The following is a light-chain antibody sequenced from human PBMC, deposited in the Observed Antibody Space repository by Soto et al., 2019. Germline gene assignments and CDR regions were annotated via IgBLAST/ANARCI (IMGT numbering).Light chain of an antibody. Sequence: QSALTQPASVSGSPGQSITISCAGTSSDVGSHPLVSWYQQHPGKAPKLMISEDTKRPSGVSNRFSGSKSGNMASLTIFGLQAEDEADYYCCAFTSAGTWVFGGGTKLTVL. CDR1: SSDVGSHPL. V-gene: IGLV2-23*01. CDR2: EDT. CDR3: CAFTSAGTWV. J-gene: IGLJ3*02.